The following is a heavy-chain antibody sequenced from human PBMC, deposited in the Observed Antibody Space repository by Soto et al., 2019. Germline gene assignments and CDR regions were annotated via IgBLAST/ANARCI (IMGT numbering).Heavy chain of an antibody. CDR2: IIPIFGTA. D-gene: IGHD2-2*01. J-gene: IGHJ6*02. Sequence: SVKVSCKASGCTFSSYAISWVRQAPGQGLEWMGGIIPIFGTANYAQKFQGRVTITADESTSTAYMELSSLRSEDTAVYYCARGYCSSTSCHATYYYYGMDVWGQGTTVTVSS. V-gene: IGHV1-69*13. CDR1: GCTFSSYA. CDR3: ARGYCSSTSCHATYYYYGMDV.